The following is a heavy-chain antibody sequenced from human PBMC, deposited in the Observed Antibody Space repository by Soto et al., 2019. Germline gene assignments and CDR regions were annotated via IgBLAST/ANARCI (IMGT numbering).Heavy chain of an antibody. CDR3: ARHTDCGSGSSCLGSDNMDTDAFDI. J-gene: IGHJ3*02. CDR2: IYYSGNI. CDR1: GGSISSDIHY. V-gene: IGHV4-39*01. Sequence: SETLSLTGTVSGGSISSDIHYWGWIRQPPGKGLEWFGTIYYSGNIYNNPSLRSRVTISMDTSKNQFSLRLTSVTAADTAVYYCARHTDCGSGSSCLGSDNMDTDAFDIWGQGTMVS. D-gene: IGHD3-10*01.